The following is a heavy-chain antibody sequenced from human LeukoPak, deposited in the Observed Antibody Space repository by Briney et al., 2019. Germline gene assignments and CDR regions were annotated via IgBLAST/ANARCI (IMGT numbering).Heavy chain of an antibody. D-gene: IGHD3-10*01. J-gene: IGHJ4*02. CDR2: ISSTASTK. Sequence: GGSLRLSCAASEFTFSDYYMSWIRQAPGKGLAWVSYISSTASTKYYADSVKGRFTISRDNAKNSLYLQMNSLRAEDTGVYYCARCGDGLPCDFDYWGQGTLVTVSS. CDR3: ARCGDGLPCDFDY. V-gene: IGHV3-11*04. CDR1: EFTFSDYY.